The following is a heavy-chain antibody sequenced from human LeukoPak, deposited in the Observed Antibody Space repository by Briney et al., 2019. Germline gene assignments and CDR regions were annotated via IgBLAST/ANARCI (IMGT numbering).Heavy chain of an antibody. J-gene: IGHJ2*01. CDR3: AKDRRHTVSGGYFDL. CDR2: ISWNSGHI. D-gene: IGHD3-10*01. CDR1: GFTFDDYA. V-gene: IGHV3-9*01. Sequence: GGSLRLSCAASGFTFDDYAMHWVRHAPGKGLEWVSGISWNSGHIGYADSVKGRFTISRDNAKNSLYLQMNSLRAGDTALYYCAKDRRHTVSGGYFDLWGRGTLVIVSS.